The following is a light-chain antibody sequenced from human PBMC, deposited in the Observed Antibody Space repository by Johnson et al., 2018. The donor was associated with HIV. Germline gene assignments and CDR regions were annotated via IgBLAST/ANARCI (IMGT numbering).Light chain of an antibody. CDR2: ENN. CDR3: GTWHGALSGGGV. CDR1: SSNIGNNY. Sequence: QSVLTQPPSVSAAPGQKVTISCSASSSNIGNNYVSWYQQLPGTAPKLLIYENNKRPSGIPDRFSGSKSGTSATLGITGLQTGDEADYYCGTWHGALSGGGVVGAATSITVL. V-gene: IGLV1-51*02. J-gene: IGLJ1*01.